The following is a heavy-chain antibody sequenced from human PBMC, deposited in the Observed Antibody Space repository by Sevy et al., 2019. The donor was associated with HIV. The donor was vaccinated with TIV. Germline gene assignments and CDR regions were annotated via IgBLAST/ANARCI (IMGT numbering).Heavy chain of an antibody. V-gene: IGHV1-24*01. Sequence: ASVKVSCKVSGHTLSEFAMHWVRLAPGKGLEWMGTFDPEDGETLHSQKFQGRVTMTEDTSTDTAYMEVNNLRSEDTAVYYCATTKDYYDSSGYPFDYWGQGTLVTVSS. CDR1: GHTLSEFA. D-gene: IGHD3-22*01. CDR2: FDPEDGET. CDR3: ATTKDYYDSSGYPFDY. J-gene: IGHJ4*02.